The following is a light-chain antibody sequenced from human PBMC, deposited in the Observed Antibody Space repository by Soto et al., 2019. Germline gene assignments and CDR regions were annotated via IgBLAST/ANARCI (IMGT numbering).Light chain of an antibody. CDR1: QSLVHNDGKTY. J-gene: IGKJ1*01. CDR2: KVS. CDR3: MEATKSSWT. Sequence: DIVMTQTPLSSPVTLGQAASISCRSSQSLVHNDGKTYLSWFQQRPGQPPRLLIYKVSDRFSGVPDRFSGSGAGRDCTLTSSRLVAVGVGVYYCMEATKSSWTFGQGTRVEF. V-gene: IGKV2-24*01.